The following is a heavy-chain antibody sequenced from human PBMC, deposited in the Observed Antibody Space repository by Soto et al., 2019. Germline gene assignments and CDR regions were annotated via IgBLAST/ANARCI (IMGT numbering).Heavy chain of an antibody. CDR2: ISYDGSNK. V-gene: IGHV3-33*05. CDR3: ARESYCSGGSCYYSGGYYYYGMDV. D-gene: IGHD2-15*01. CDR1: AFTFSIYG. J-gene: IGHJ6*02. Sequence: GSLRLSCAASAFTFSIYGMNWVRQAPGKGLKWVAVISYDGSNKYYADSVKGRFTISRDNSKNTLFLQMNSLRAEDTAVYYCARESYCSGGSCYYSGGYYYYGMDVWGQGTTVTVSS.